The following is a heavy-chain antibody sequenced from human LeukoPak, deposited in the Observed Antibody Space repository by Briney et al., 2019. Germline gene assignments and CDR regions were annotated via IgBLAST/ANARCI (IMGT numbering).Heavy chain of an antibody. Sequence: PSETLSLTCVVSGYPIRSGFYWGWIRQPPGKGLEWVGSIYHSGSTFYNPSLKSRVTISVGTSKNQFSLSLRSVTAADTAVYYCARHEAEMATILGNYWGQGNLVIVSS. J-gene: IGHJ4*02. CDR3: ARHEAEMATILGNY. CDR2: IYHSGST. D-gene: IGHD5-24*01. V-gene: IGHV4-38-2*01. CDR1: GYPIRSGFY.